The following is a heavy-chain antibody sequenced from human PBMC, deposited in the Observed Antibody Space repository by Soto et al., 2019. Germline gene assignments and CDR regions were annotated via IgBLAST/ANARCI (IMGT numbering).Heavy chain of an antibody. D-gene: IGHD2-2*01. Sequence: VGSLRLSCAASGFTFGDYFMAWIRQAPGKGLEWVSFISGSSDNIKYADSVKGRFTISRDNAKNSLYLQMNSRRAEGTAVYYCVRDSARIVVVPRVDGDNWLDPWGQGTLVTVSS. J-gene: IGHJ5*02. CDR3: VRDSARIVVVPRVDGDNWLDP. V-gene: IGHV3-11*06. CDR1: GFTFGDYF. CDR2: ISGSSDNI.